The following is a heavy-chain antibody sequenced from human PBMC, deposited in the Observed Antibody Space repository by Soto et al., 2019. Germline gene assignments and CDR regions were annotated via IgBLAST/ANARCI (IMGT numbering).Heavy chain of an antibody. Sequence: QVQLVQSGAEVKKPGSSVKVSCKASGGTFSSYGVSWVRQAPGQGLEWMGGIVPIFGTANYAQKFQGRVTITADESTSTVYMELSSLRSEDSAVYYCARDLISSSSGGYYYSGMDVWGQGTTVTVSS. V-gene: IGHV1-69*01. CDR2: IVPIFGTA. D-gene: IGHD6-6*01. CDR1: GGTFSSYG. CDR3: ARDLISSSSGGYYYSGMDV. J-gene: IGHJ6*02.